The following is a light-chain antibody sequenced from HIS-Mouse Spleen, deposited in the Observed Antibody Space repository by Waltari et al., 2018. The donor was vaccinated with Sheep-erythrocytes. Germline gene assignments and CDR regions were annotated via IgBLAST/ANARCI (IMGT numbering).Light chain of an antibody. J-gene: IGLJ2*01. CDR2: QDS. Sequence: SYELTQPPSVSVSPGQTASITCSGDNLGDKYACWYQQKPGQSPVLVIYQDSKCPSGIPERFSGSNSGNTATLTISGTQAMDEADYYCQAWDSSTVVFGGGTKLTVL. V-gene: IGLV3-1*01. CDR3: QAWDSSTVV. CDR1: NLGDKY.